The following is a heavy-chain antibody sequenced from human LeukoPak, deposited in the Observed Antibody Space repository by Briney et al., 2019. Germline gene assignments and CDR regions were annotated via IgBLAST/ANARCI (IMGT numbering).Heavy chain of an antibody. CDR1: GFTFSSYA. CDR3: AKDGSSSSWYWADYGMDV. J-gene: IGHJ6*02. V-gene: IGHV3-23*01. D-gene: IGHD6-13*01. Sequence: GGSLRLSCAASGFTFSSYAMRWVRQAPGKGLEWVSAISGSGGSTYYADSVKGRFTISRDNSKNTLYLQMNSLRAEDTAVYYCAKDGSSSSWYWADYGMDVWGQGTTVTVSS. CDR2: ISGSGGST.